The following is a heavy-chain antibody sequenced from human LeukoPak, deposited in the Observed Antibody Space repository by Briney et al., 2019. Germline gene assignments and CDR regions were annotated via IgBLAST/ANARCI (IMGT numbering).Heavy chain of an antibody. CDR3: ARVELSLSGLDY. D-gene: IGHD3-16*02. Sequence: PSETLSLTCAVYGGSFSGYYWSWIRQPPGKGLEWIGEINHSGSTNYNPSLKSRVTISVDTSKNQFSLKLSSVTAADTAVYYCARVELSLSGLDYWGQGTLVTVSS. CDR2: INHSGST. J-gene: IGHJ4*02. CDR1: GGSFSGYY. V-gene: IGHV4-34*01.